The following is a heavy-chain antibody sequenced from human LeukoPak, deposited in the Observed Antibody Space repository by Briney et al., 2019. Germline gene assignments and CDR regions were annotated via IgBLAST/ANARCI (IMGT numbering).Heavy chain of an antibody. Sequence: SETLSLTCTVSGGSISSGGYYWSWIRQHPGKGLEWIGYIYYSGSTYYNPSLKSRVTISVDTSKNQFSLKLSSVTVADTAVYYCARYPDTGYSSGWYGGTFDYWGQGTLVTVSS. CDR1: GGSISSGGYY. CDR3: ARYPDTGYSSGWYGGTFDY. J-gene: IGHJ4*02. V-gene: IGHV4-31*03. CDR2: IYYSGST. D-gene: IGHD6-19*01.